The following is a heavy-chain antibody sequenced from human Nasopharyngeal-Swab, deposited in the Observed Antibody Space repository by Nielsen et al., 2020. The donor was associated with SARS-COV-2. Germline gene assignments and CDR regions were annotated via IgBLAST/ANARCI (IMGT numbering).Heavy chain of an antibody. D-gene: IGHD3-10*01. CDR3: ARIDGWGAMDV. CDR1: SDSISPYF. J-gene: IGHJ6*02. Sequence: GSLRLSCTVSSDSISPYFWNWNRQPPGMGLEWIGYISHSGSTNYTPSLKSRVTISIDTSKKQLSLKLRSVTAADTAVYYCARIDGWGAMDVWGQGTTVTVSS. V-gene: IGHV4-59*13. CDR2: ISHSGST.